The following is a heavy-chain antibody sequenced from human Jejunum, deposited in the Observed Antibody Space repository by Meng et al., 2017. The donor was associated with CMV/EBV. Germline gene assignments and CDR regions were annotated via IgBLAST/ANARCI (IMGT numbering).Heavy chain of an antibody. V-gene: IGHV3-48*04. D-gene: IGHD2-2*01. Sequence: INWVRQTPGKGLEWVSYSSSSSSAIYYADSVKGRFTISRDNAKNSLYLQMNSLRAEDTAVYYCARLLEAYCSSTSCSGYYGMDVWGQGTTVTVSS. CDR2: SSSSSSAI. CDR3: ARLLEAYCSSTSCSGYYGMDV. J-gene: IGHJ6*02.